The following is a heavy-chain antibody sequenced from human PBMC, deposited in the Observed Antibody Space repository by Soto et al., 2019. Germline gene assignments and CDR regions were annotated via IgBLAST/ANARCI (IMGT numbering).Heavy chain of an antibody. CDR3: AIDIVLVPAAPSYYVMDV. J-gene: IGHJ6*02. Sequence: ASVKVSCKASGYTFTIYYMHWVRQAPGQGLEWMGIINPSGGSTSYAQKFQGRVTMTRDTSTSTVYMELSSLRSEDTAVYYCAIDIVLVPAAPSYYVMDVWGQGTTVTVSS. D-gene: IGHD2-2*01. CDR2: INPSGGST. CDR1: GYTFTIYY. V-gene: IGHV1-46*01.